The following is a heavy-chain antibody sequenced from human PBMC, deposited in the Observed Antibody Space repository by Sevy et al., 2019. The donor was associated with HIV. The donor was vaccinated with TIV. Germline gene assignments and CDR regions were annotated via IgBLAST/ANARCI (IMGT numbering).Heavy chain of an antibody. V-gene: IGHV1-18*01. CDR2: ISAYNGNT. D-gene: IGHD3-3*01. J-gene: IGHJ4*02. Sequence: ASVKVSCKASGYTFTSYGISWVRQAPGQGLEWMGWISAYNGNTNYAQKHQGRVTMTTDTSTSTAYMELRSLRSDDTAVYYCARDWGTYYDFWSGYYTGPRSDYWGQGTLVTVSS. CDR3: ARDWGTYYDFWSGYYTGPRSDY. CDR1: GYTFTSYG.